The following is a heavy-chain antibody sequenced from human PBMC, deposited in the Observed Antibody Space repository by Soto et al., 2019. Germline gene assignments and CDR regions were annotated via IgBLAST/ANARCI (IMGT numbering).Heavy chain of an antibody. CDR1: GGSFSGYY. D-gene: IGHD6-19*01. Sequence: ETLSLTCAVYGGSFSGYYWSWIRQPPGKGLEWIGEINHSGSTNYNPSLKSRVTISVDTSKNQFSLKLSSVTAADTAVYYCARGRRIAVAGTPPAFDYWGQGTLVTVSS. CDR3: ARGRRIAVAGTPPAFDY. V-gene: IGHV4-34*01. CDR2: INHSGST. J-gene: IGHJ4*02.